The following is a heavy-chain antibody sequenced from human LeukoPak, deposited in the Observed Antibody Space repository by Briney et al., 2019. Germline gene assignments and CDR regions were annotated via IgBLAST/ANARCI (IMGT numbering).Heavy chain of an antibody. CDR1: GGSFSGYY. J-gene: IGHJ4*02. D-gene: IGHD2-2*01. V-gene: IGHV4-34*01. CDR3: ARGVVVPAAVYFDY. Sequence: PSETLPLTCAVYGGSFSGYYWSWIRQPPGKGLEWIGEINHSGSTNYNPSLKSRVTISVDMSKNQFSLKLSSVTAADTAVYYCARGVVVPAAVYFDYWGQGTLVTVSS. CDR2: INHSGST.